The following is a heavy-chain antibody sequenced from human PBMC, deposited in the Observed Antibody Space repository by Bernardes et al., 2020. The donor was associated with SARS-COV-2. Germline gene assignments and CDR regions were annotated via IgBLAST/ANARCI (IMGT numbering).Heavy chain of an antibody. J-gene: IGHJ5*02. CDR1: GGSITNSYY. Sequence: SESLSLTCTVSGGSITNSYYWGWIRQPPGKGLEWIGSIYYSWSTYYNPSLQGRVTISVDTSRNELSLKLSSVTAADTAVYYCARHAPPQRNYYDIWFDPWGHGTLVTVSS. D-gene: IGHD3-22*01. V-gene: IGHV4-39*01. CDR3: ARHAPPQRNYYDIWFDP. CDR2: IYYSWST.